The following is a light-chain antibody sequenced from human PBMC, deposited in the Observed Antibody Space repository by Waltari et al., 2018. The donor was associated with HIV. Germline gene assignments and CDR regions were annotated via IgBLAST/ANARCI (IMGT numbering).Light chain of an antibody. J-gene: IGLJ2*01. V-gene: IGLV7-46*01. CDR2: DTS. Sequence: QAVVTQEPSLTVSPGGTVTLTCGSSTGAVTRGPYTSWFQQKPGQATSTLIYDTSNKHSWTPARFSGSLLGGKAALTLSGAQPEDEAEYYCLLSYSGARLVVFGGGTKLTVL. CDR3: LLSYSGARLVV. CDR1: TGAVTRGPY.